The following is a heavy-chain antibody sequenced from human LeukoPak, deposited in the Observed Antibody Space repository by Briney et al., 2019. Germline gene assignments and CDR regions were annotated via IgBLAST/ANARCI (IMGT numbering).Heavy chain of an antibody. D-gene: IGHD5-24*01. CDR1: GFTFRSYW. CDR2: VKGDGGFT. Sequence: PGGSLTLSCPASGFTFRSYWMHWVRPAPGKGLVWVSRVKGDGGFTNYADSVYGRFTISRDNAKNTLYLHMHSLRAEDTAVYYCVRDGDDFNFDYWGQGTLVTVSS. V-gene: IGHV3-74*01. J-gene: IGHJ4*02. CDR3: VRDGDDFNFDY.